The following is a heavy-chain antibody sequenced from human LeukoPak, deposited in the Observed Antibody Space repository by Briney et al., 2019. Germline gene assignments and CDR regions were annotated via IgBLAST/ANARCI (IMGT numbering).Heavy chain of an antibody. D-gene: IGHD2-15*01. Sequence: PSETLSLTCAVHGGTFSGYYWSRIRQPPGKGLEWIGRIYTSGSTNYNPSLKSRVTISVDTSKNQFSLKLSSVTAADTAVYYCARSLVVLAATRDDYFDYWGQGTLVTVSS. V-gene: IGHV4-59*10. CDR2: IYTSGST. CDR1: GGTFSGYY. J-gene: IGHJ4*02. CDR3: ARSLVVLAATRDDYFDY.